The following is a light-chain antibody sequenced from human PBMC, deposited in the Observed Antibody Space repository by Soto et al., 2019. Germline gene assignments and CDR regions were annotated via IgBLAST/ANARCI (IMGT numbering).Light chain of an antibody. CDR1: QSISSW. CDR2: DAT. CDR3: EEDNNYSART. Sequence: DIQMTQSPSTLSASVGDRVTITCRASQSISSWLAWYQQKPGKAPKLLIYDATSFESRVPSRFSGSGSGTEFTHSISSLQPDNFATYYYEEDNNYSARTFGQGTKVDIE. V-gene: IGKV1-5*01. J-gene: IGKJ1*01.